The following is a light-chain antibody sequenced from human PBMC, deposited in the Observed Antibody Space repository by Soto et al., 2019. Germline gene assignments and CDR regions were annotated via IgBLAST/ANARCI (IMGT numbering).Light chain of an antibody. CDR2: DVS. V-gene: IGLV2-14*01. J-gene: IGLJ1*01. CDR1: SSDVGGYNY. CDR3: RSYTSSSLYV. Sequence: QSALTQPASVSGSPGQSITISCTGTSSDVGGYNYVSWYQQHPGKAPKLMIYDVSNRPSGVANRFSGSKSGNTASLTISVLQAEDEADYYCRSYTSSSLYVFGTGTKVTVL.